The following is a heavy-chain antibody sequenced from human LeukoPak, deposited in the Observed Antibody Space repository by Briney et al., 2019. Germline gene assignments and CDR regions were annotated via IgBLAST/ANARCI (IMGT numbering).Heavy chain of an antibody. Sequence: SETLSLTCTVSGGSISSYYWGWIRQPPGKGLEWMGYIYYSGSTNYNPSLKSRVTISVDTSKNQFSLKLSSVTAADTAVYYCARVAAAADTVSGMDVWGQGTTVTVSS. CDR3: ARVAAAADTVSGMDV. CDR1: GGSISSYY. J-gene: IGHJ6*02. D-gene: IGHD6-13*01. CDR2: IYYSGST. V-gene: IGHV4-59*01.